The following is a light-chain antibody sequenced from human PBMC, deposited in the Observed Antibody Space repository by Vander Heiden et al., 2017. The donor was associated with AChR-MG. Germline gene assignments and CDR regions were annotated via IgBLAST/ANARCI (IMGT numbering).Light chain of an antibody. V-gene: IGLV1-40*01. CDR1: SSNIAAGYD. J-gene: IGLJ2*01. Sequence: QSVLTQPPSVSGAPGPRVTISCTGSSSNIAAGYDVHWYQQLPGTAPKLLIYGNSNRPSGVPDRFSGSKSGTSASLAITGLQAEDEADYYCQSYDSSLSGSGVFGGGTKLTVL. CDR3: QSYDSSLSGSGV. CDR2: GNS.